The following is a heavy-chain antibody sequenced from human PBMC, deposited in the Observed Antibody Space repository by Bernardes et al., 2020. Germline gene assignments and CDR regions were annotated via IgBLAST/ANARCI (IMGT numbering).Heavy chain of an antibody. D-gene: IGHD5-18*01. V-gene: IGHV3-53*01. CDR3: AGGYTYGRFFDY. CDR1: DLTVSTHH. Sequence: GGSLRLSCAATDLTVSTHHMSWVRQAPGKGLEWVSMIYTDGTTHYADSVKGRFTISRDNSKNTLYLQLNSLRAEDTAVYYCAGGYTYGRFFDYWGQGTRVTVSS. J-gene: IGHJ4*02. CDR2: IYTDGTT.